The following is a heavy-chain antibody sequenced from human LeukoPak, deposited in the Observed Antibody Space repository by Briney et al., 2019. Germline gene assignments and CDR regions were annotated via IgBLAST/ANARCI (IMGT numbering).Heavy chain of an antibody. CDR2: IYYSGST. D-gene: IGHD3-10*01. J-gene: IGHJ5*02. CDR3: ARLYGSGSYQIDP. Sequence: KTSETLSLTCTVSGGSISSYYWSWIRQPPGKGLEWIGYIYYSGSTNYNPSLKSRVTISVDTSKNQFSLKLSSVTAADTAVYYCARLYGSGSYQIDPWGQGTLVTVSS. CDR1: GGSISSYY. V-gene: IGHV4-59*08.